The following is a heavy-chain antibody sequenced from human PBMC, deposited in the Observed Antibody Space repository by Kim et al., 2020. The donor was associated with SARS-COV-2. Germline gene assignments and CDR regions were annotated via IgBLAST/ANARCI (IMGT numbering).Heavy chain of an antibody. D-gene: IGHD3-16*01. CDR3: ARQGANYYYGMDV. Sequence: SETLSLTCTVSGGSISGYYWSWIRQPPGKGLEWIGDIYNSGSTNYSPSLKSRVTISVDTSKNQFSLHLTSVTAADTAVYYCARQGANYYYGMDVWGRGTT. J-gene: IGHJ6*02. CDR1: GGSISGYY. V-gene: IGHV4-59*08. CDR2: IYNSGST.